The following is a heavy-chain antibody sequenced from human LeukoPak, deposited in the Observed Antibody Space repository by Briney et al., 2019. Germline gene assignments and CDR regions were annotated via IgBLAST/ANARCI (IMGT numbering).Heavy chain of an antibody. Sequence: GGSLRLSCAASGFTFGDYHMSWIRQAPGKGLEWVSYISSGSSYTNSADSVKGRFTISRDNAENSLFLQMNSLRAEDTAVYYCAKGRDAFDIWGQGTVVTVSS. D-gene: IGHD3-10*01. J-gene: IGHJ3*02. CDR2: ISSGSSYT. CDR3: AKGRDAFDI. CDR1: GFTFGDYH. V-gene: IGHV3-11*06.